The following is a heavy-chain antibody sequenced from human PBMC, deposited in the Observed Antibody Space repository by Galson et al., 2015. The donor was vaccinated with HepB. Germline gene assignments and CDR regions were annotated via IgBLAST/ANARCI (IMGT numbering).Heavy chain of an antibody. Sequence: LSLTCTVSGGSISSGDYYWSWIRQPPGKGLEWIGYIYYSGSTYYNPSLRSRVTISVDTSMHQISLDLSSVTAADTAVYYCARAPAATSYYSYYYMDVWGKGTTVTVSS. CDR3: ARAPAATSYYSYYYMDV. J-gene: IGHJ6*03. V-gene: IGHV4-30-4*01. D-gene: IGHD2-2*01. CDR1: GGSISSGDYY. CDR2: IYYSGST.